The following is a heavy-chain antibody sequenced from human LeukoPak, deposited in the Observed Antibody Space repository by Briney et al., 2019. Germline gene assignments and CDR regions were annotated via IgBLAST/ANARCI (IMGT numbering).Heavy chain of an antibody. CDR1: GGSFSGYY. CDR2: INHSGST. J-gene: IGHJ4*02. V-gene: IGHV4-34*01. CDR3: ARDMGYCSGGSCYRRFDY. Sequence: PSETLSLTCAVYGGSFSGYYWSWIRQPPGKGLEWIGEINHSGSTNYNPSLKSRVTISVDTSKNQFSLKLSSVTAADTAVYYCARDMGYCSGGSCYRRFDYWGQGTLVTVSS. D-gene: IGHD2-15*01.